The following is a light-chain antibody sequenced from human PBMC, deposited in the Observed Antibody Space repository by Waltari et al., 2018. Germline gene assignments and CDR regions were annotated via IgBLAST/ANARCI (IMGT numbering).Light chain of an antibody. J-gene: IGLJ2*01. V-gene: IGLV1-40*01. Sequence: QSVLTQPPSVSGAPRQRVTISCTGSSSNIGAPYNVHWSQLSPGSAPKLLIYANNKRPSGVPDRFSASKSGASASLAITGLQVEDEAEYFCQSYDSSLRGSVFGGGTKVTVL. CDR2: ANN. CDR3: QSYDSSLRGSV. CDR1: SSNIGAPYN.